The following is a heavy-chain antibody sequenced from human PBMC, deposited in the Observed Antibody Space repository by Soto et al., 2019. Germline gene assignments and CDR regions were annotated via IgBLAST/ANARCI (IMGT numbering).Heavy chain of an antibody. V-gene: IGHV3-15*01. CDR1: GLTFSNAW. CDR3: TTERDTEHYYYYGMDV. CDR2: IKSKTDGGTT. D-gene: IGHD2-21*01. J-gene: IGHJ6*02. Sequence: GGSLRLSCSASGLTFSNAWMSWVRQAPGKGLEWVGRIKSKTDGGTTDYAAPVKGRFTISRDDSKNTLYLQMNSLKTEDTAVYYCTTERDTEHYYYYGMDVWGQGTTVTVSS.